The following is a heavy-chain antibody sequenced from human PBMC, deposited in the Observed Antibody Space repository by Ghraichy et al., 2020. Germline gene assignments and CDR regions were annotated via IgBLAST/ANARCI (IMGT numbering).Heavy chain of an antibody. D-gene: IGHD6-13*01. CDR1: GGSIIGSY. CDR2: IYSSGSA. Sequence: GSLSLTCSVSGGSIIGSYWTWVRQSPGEGLEWIGYIYSSGSATYNPSLKSRVTMSVDTSKSQFSLNLTSVTAADTAIYYCGRLRIAAAGLGAFDIWGQGTMVTVSS. J-gene: IGHJ3*02. V-gene: IGHV4-4*09. CDR3: GRLRIAAAGLGAFDI.